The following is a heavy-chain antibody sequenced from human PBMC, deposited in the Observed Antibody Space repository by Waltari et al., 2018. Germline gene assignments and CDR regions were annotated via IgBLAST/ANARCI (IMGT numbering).Heavy chain of an antibody. CDR2: IFPIFGTA. D-gene: IGHD3-22*01. V-gene: IGHV1-69*12. CDR1: GGTFSSYA. Sequence: QVQLVQSGAEVKKPGSSVKVSCKASGGTFSSYAISWVGQAPGQGLEWMGGIFPIFGTANYAQKFQGRVTITADESTSTAYMELSSLRSEDTAVYYCARAVPPYDSSGKGAFDIWGQGTMVTVSS. CDR3: ARAVPPYDSSGKGAFDI. J-gene: IGHJ3*02.